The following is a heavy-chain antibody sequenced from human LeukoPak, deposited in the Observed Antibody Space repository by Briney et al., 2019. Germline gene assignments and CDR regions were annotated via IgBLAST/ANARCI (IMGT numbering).Heavy chain of an antibody. CDR3: ARGGHSGYDYFDS. CDR1: GGSISTYF. Sequence: PSETLSLTCNVSGGSISTYFWTWIRQPPGKGLEWIGYIYYSGITNYNPSLKSRVTISVDTSKNQFSLKLNSVTAADTAVYYCARGGHSGYDYFDSWGQGTLVTVSS. CDR2: IYYSGIT. J-gene: IGHJ4*02. V-gene: IGHV4-59*01. D-gene: IGHD5-12*01.